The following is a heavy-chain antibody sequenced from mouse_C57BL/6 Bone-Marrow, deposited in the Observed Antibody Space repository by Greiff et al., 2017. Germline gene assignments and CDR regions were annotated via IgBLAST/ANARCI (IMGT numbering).Heavy chain of an antibody. V-gene: IGHV1-69*01. D-gene: IGHD2-4*01. CDR3: ARSGYYDSYYAMDY. J-gene: IGHJ4*01. CDR2: IDPSDSYT. CDR1: GYTFTSYW. Sequence: QVQLQQPGAELVMPGASVKLSCKASGYTFTSYWMHWVKQRPGPGLEWIGEIDPSDSYTNYNQKFKGKSTLTVDKSSSTAYMQLSSLTSDDSAVYYCARSGYYDSYYAMDYWGQGTSVTVSS.